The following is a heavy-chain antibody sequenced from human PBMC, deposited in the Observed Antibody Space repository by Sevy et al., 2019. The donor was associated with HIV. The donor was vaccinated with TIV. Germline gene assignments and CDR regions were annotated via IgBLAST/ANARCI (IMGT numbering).Heavy chain of an antibody. CDR3: AREKTILEGRYGMDV. D-gene: IGHD3-3*01. V-gene: IGHV3-21*01. CDR1: GFTFSTYN. CDR2: ISSGSGFI. J-gene: IGHJ6*02. Sequence: GGSLRLSCATSGFTFSTYNMNWVRQAPGKGLEWVSSISSGSGFIFYADSVKGRFTISRDNAKNSLDLQMNSLRAEDAAVYYCAREKTILEGRYGMDVWGQGITVTVSS.